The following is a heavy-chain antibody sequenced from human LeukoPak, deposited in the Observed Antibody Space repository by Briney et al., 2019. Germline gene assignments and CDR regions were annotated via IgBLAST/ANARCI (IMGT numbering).Heavy chain of an antibody. V-gene: IGHV3-49*04. J-gene: IGHJ6*03. CDR1: GFTFGDYA. D-gene: IGHD6-13*01. CDR3: TRDGAAAGTFYYYYYMDV. CDR2: IRSKAYGGTT. Sequence: GGSLRLSCTASGFTFGDYAMSWVRQAPGKGLEWVGFIRSKAYGGTTEYAASVKGRFTISGDDSKSIAYLQMNSLKTEDTAVYYCTRDGAAAGTFYYYYYMDVWGKGTTVTVSS.